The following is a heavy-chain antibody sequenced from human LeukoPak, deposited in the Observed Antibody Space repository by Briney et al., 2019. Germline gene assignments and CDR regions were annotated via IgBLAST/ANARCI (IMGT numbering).Heavy chain of an antibody. CDR3: ARSRQHQYDSSGHYEIFNWYFDL. Sequence: GGTLRLSCATSGFTFSNHGMNWVRQAPGKGLEWVSSINSSSRYKYYADSVKGRFTISRDNAKNSLYLQMNSLRAEDTAVYYCARSRQHQYDSSGHYEIFNWYFDLWGRGTLVTVSS. V-gene: IGHV3-21*01. D-gene: IGHD3-22*01. CDR1: GFTFSNHG. J-gene: IGHJ2*01. CDR2: INSSSRYK.